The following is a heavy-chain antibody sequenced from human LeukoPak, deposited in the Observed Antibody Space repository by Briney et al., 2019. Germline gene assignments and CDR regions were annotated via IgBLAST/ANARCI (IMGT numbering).Heavy chain of an antibody. Sequence: ASVKVSCKASGYTITSYDINWVRQATGQGLEWMGWMNPNSGNTGYAQKFQGRVTMTRNTSISTAYMELSSLRSEDTAVYYCARGSYGYLGFDYWGQGTLVTVSS. J-gene: IGHJ4*02. CDR1: GYTITSYD. CDR2: MNPNSGNT. CDR3: ARGSYGYLGFDY. V-gene: IGHV1-8*01. D-gene: IGHD5-18*01.